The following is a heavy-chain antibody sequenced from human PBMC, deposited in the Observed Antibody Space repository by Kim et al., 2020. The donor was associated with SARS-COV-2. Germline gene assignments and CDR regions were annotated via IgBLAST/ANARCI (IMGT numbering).Heavy chain of an antibody. CDR3: ARQDAYSRALSAVANFDY. Sequence: GESLKISCKGSGYSFTSYWIGWVRQMPGKGLEWMGIIYPGDSDTRYSPSFQGQVTISADKSISTAYLQWSSLKASDTAMYYCARQDAYSRALSAVANFDYWGQGTLVTVSS. J-gene: IGHJ4*02. V-gene: IGHV5-51*01. D-gene: IGHD6-13*01. CDR1: GYSFTSYW. CDR2: IYPGDSDT.